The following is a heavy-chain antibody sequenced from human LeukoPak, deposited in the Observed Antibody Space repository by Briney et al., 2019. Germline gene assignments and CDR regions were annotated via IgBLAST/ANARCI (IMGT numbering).Heavy chain of an antibody. D-gene: IGHD2-15*01. Sequence: SETLSLTCAVYGYSISSGYYWGWIRQPPGKGLEWIGSIYHSGRTYYNPSLKSRVKISVDTSKNQFSLKLSSVTAADTAVYYCARQASGGSCYLDYWGQGTLVTVSS. CDR1: GYSISSGYY. CDR2: IYHSGRT. CDR3: ARQASGGSCYLDY. J-gene: IGHJ4*02. V-gene: IGHV4-38-2*01.